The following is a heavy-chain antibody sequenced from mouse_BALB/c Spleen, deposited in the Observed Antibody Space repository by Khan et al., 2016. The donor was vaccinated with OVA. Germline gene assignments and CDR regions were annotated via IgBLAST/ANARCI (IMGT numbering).Heavy chain of an antibody. V-gene: IGHV14-1*02. CDR2: IDPENGNT. D-gene: IGHD2-3*01. J-gene: IGHJ3*01. CDR1: GFNIKDYY. Sequence: VQLQQSGAELVRPGALVNLSCKASGFNIKDYYMHWVKQRPEQGLEWIGWIDPENGNTISDPKFQGKASITSDKSSNTAYLQLSRLTSEDTAVCYGARDCYSPWFAYWGQGTLVTVAA. CDR3: ARDCYSPWFAY.